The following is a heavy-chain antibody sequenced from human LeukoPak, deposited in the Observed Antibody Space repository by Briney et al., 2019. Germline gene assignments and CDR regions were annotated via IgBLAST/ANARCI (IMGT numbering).Heavy chain of an antibody. J-gene: IGHJ4*02. Sequence: GGSLRLSCAASGVAFSTYAIHWVRQAPGKGLEWVSIFSDSGDVTYYVDSVKGRFAVSRDISKNTLYLQMNSLRAEDTAVYYCATGGRMITFGGVIVTGQFDYWGQGTLVTVSS. CDR1: GVAFSTYA. V-gene: IGHV3-23*01. CDR3: ATGGRMITFGGVIVTGQFDY. CDR2: FSDSGDVT. D-gene: IGHD3-16*02.